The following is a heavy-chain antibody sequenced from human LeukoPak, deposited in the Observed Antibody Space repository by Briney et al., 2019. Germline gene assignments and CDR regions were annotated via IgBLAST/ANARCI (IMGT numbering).Heavy chain of an antibody. CDR1: GFTFSSYG. CDR3: ARGKYDFWSGYYTSHYYYYYGMDV. V-gene: IGHV3-30*03. J-gene: IGHJ6*02. Sequence: GGSLRLSCAASGFTFSSYGMHWVRQAPGKGLEWVAVISYDGSNKYYADSVKGRFTISRDNSKNTLYLQMNSLRAEDTAVYYCARGKYDFWSGYYTSHYYYYYGMDVWGQGTTVTVSS. CDR2: ISYDGSNK. D-gene: IGHD3-3*01.